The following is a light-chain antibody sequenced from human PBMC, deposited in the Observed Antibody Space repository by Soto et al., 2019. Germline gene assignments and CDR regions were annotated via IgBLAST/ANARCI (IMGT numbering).Light chain of an antibody. CDR2: GAS. Sequence: EIVVTQSPSTLSVSPGESVTLTCRASQSISSSLAWYQQKPVKAPRLLIYGASTMESGIPARFSGSGSGTEFTLTISSLQPEDFAVYYCQQYNNWPRTFGQGTKVDIK. CDR3: QQYNNWPRT. V-gene: IGKV3-15*01. J-gene: IGKJ1*01. CDR1: QSISSS.